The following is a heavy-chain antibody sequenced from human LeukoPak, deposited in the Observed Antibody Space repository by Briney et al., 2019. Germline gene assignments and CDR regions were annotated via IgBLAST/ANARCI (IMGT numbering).Heavy chain of an antibody. CDR3: ARASDYYYGSGSYY. CDR1: GFTFSSYS. Sequence: PGGSLRLSCAASGFTFSSYSMNWVRQAPGKGLEWVSYISSSSSTIYYADSVKGRCTISRDNAKNSLYLQMNSLRAEDTAVYYCARASDYYYGSGSYYWGQGTLVTVSS. V-gene: IGHV3-48*01. D-gene: IGHD3-10*01. CDR2: ISSSSSTI. J-gene: IGHJ4*02.